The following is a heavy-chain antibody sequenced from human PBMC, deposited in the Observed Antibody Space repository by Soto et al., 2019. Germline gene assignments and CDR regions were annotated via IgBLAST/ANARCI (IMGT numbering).Heavy chain of an antibody. Sequence: EVQLVESGGGLVQPGGSLRLSCAASGFTFSSYWMSWVRQAPGKGLEWVANIKQDGSEKYYVDSVKGRFTISRDNAKNSLYLQMNSLRAEDTAVYYCARDVLDIWTGYSYDAFDIWGQGTMVTVSS. J-gene: IGHJ3*02. CDR2: IKQDGSEK. V-gene: IGHV3-7*05. D-gene: IGHD3-9*01. CDR3: ARDVLDIWTGYSYDAFDI. CDR1: GFTFSSYW.